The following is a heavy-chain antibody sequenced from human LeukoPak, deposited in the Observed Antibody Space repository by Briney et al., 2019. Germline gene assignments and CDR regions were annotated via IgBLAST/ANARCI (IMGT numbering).Heavy chain of an antibody. CDR3: AKGRGYCSGGSCYSDY. D-gene: IGHD2-15*01. CDR1: GFTFSSYG. J-gene: IGHJ4*02. CDR2: ISGIGNST. V-gene: IGHV3-23*01. Sequence: PGRSLRLSCAASGFTFSSYGMHWVRQAPGKGLEWVSTISGIGNSTYYADSVRGRFTISSDNSKNTMLLQMSSLRAEDTAIYYCAKGRGYCSGGSCYSDYWGQGTLVTVSS.